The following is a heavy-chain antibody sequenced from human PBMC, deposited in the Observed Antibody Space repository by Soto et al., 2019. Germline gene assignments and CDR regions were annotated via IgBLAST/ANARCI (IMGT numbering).Heavy chain of an antibody. J-gene: IGHJ4*02. Sequence: SETLSLTCTVSGGFISSGSYYWSWIRQHPGKGLEWIGYIYHSGSTYYNPSLKSRLTMSVDTSKNQFSLKLGSVTVADTAVYYCARAVAVGPAMRFFDYWGQGTLVTVSS. D-gene: IGHD2-2*01. V-gene: IGHV4-31*03. CDR1: GGFISSGSYY. CDR3: ARAVAVGPAMRFFDY. CDR2: IYHSGST.